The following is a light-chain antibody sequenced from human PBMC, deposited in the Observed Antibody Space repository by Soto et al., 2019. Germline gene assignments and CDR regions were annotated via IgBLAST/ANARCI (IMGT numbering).Light chain of an antibody. V-gene: IGLV2-14*03. CDR1: SSDVGSYNY. J-gene: IGLJ2*01. CDR3: SSYTSSSTLVL. CDR2: DVS. Sequence: QSVLTQPASVSGSTGQSSTISCTGTSSDVGSYNYVSWYQHHPGKAPKLMIYDVSHRPSGVSNRFSGSKSGNTASLTISGLQAEDEADYYCSSYTSSSTLVLFGGGTKVTVL.